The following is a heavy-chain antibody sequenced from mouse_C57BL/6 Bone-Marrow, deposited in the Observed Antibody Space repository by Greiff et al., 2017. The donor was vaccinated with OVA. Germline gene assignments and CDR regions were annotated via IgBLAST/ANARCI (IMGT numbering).Heavy chain of an antibody. V-gene: IGHV5-6*01. Sequence: EVQLVESGGDLVKPGGSLKLSCAASGFTFSSYGMSWVRQTPDKRLEWVATISSGGSYTYYPDSVKGRFTISRDNAKNTLYLQMDILKSKDTAVYDCARKKLVLRYPWYFDVWGTGTTVTVSS. CDR2: ISSGGSYT. CDR3: ARKKLVLRYPWYFDV. D-gene: IGHD1-1*01. J-gene: IGHJ1*03. CDR1: GFTFSSYG.